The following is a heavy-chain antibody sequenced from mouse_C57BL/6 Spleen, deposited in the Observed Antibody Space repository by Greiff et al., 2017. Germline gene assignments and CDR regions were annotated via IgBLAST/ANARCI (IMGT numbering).Heavy chain of an antibody. J-gene: IGHJ2*01. V-gene: IGHV1-59*01. D-gene: IGHD1-1*01. CDR3: ARRRLTTVVDY. CDR1: GYTFTSYW. CDR2: INPSDSYT. Sequence: VQLQQPGAELVRPGTSVKLSCKASGYTFTSYWMHWVKQRPGQGLEWIGVINPSDSYTNYNQKFKGKATLPVDTSSSTADMQLSSLTSEDSAVYYCARRRLTTVVDYWGQGTTLTVSS.